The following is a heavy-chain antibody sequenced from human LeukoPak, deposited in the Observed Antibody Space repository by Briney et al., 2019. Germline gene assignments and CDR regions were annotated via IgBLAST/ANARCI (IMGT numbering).Heavy chain of an antibody. J-gene: IGHJ4*02. CDR1: GLHLYRHH. CDR2: IYTGGTT. D-gene: IGHD6-6*01. Sequence: GGSLTLSCAPSGLHLYRHHMHWPRQAPGKGLEWVSIIYTGGTTHYADSLNDRFTISRDDSINTLYLQMNSLRAEDTAVYYCARDSSSYYFDYWGQGTLVTVSS. V-gene: IGHV3-66*01. CDR3: ARDSSSYYFDY.